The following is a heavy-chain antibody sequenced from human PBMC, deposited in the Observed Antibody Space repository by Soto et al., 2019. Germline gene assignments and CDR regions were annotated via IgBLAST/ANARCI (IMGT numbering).Heavy chain of an antibody. V-gene: IGHV5-10-1*03. CDR1: GYSFTSYW. J-gene: IGHJ4*02. CDR3: ASQYYYGSGSSFLADY. D-gene: IGHD3-10*01. CDR2: IDPSDSYT. Sequence: EVQLVQSGAEVKKPGESLRISCKGSGYSFTSYWISWVRQMPGKGLEWMGRIDPSDSYTNYSPSFQGHVTISADKSISTAYLQWSSLKASDTAMYYCASQYYYGSGSSFLADYWGQGTLVTVSS.